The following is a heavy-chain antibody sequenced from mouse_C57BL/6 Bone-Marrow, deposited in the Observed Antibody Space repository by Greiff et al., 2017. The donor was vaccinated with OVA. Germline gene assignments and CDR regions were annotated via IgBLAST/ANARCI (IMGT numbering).Heavy chain of an antibody. Sequence: EVNVVESGGGLVQPGESLKLSCESNEYEFPSHDMSWVRKTPEKRLELVAAINSDGGSTYYPETMERRIIISRDNTKKTLYLQMSSLRSEDTALYYCARGGYGSSYWYFDVWDTGTTVTVSS. J-gene: IGHJ1*03. V-gene: IGHV5-2*01. CDR2: INSDGGST. CDR1: EYEFPSHD. D-gene: IGHD1-1*01. CDR3: ARGGYGSSYWYFDV.